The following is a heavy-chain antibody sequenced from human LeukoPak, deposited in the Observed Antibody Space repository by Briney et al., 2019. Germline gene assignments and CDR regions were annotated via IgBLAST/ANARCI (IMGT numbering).Heavy chain of an antibody. V-gene: IGHV3-23*01. CDR3: AKDRIPDGKYSIDF. J-gene: IGHJ4*02. CDR2: IVGDGGGI. D-gene: IGHD5-24*01. CDR1: GFTFSTYA. Sequence: GGSLRLSCAASGFTFSTYAMSWVRQAPGKGLEWVSVIVGDGGGIHYADSVSGRFTISRDNSRNTLYLQMNSLGVEDTAVYYCAKDRIPDGKYSIDFWGQGTLVTVSS.